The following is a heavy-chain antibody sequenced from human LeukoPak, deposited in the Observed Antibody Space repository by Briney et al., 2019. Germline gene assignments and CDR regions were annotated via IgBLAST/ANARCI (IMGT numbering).Heavy chain of an antibody. CDR2: FYRSGST. CDR3: ARGVGAQTFDY. CDR1: GGSISSSNW. D-gene: IGHD1-26*01. V-gene: IGHV4-4*02. J-gene: IGHJ4*02. Sequence: SETLSLTCAVSGGSISSSNWWSWVRQPPGKGLEWIGEFYRSGSTNYNPSLKSRVAISVGKSKNQFSLKLSSVTAADTAVYYCARGVGAQTFDYWGQGTLVTVSS.